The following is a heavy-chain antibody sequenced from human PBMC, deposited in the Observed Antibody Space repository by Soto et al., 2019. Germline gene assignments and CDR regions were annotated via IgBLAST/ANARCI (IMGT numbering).Heavy chain of an antibody. CDR2: IHWNDDN. CDR3: THRLGGSGQGY. D-gene: IGHD1-26*01. CDR1: GFSLTTGRVG. J-gene: IGHJ4*02. Sequence: QITLEETGPTLVKPTQTLTLTCTFSGFSLTTGRVGVGWIRQPPGKALEWLAVIHWNDDNHYSPSLKSRLTIPQDTSKNQVVLTLTNMDPVDTATYYCTHRLGGSGQGYCGQGTLVTVSS. V-gene: IGHV2-5*01.